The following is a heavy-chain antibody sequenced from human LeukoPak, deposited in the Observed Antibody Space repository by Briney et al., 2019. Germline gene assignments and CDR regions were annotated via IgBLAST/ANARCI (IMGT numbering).Heavy chain of an antibody. CDR1: GYTFTSYD. Sequence: ASVKVSCKASGYTFTSYDINWVPQAPGQGLEWMGWMNPNSGNTGYAQNFQGSVTMTRNTSISTAYMELSSLRAEDTAVYYCAMGRGDIYNYGKYVGCQGPRVTVS. CDR2: MNPNSGNT. J-gene: IGHJ6*02. D-gene: IGHD3-10*01. CDR3: AMGRGDIYNYGKYV. V-gene: IGHV1-8*01.